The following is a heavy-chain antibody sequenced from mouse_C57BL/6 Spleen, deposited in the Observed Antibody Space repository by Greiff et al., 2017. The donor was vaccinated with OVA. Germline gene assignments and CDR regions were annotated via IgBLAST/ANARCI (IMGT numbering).Heavy chain of an antibody. Sequence: VKLQESGAELVKPGASVKISCKASGYAFSSYWMNWVKQRPGKGLEWIGQIYPGDGDTNYNGKFKGKATLTADKSSSTAYMQLSSLTSEDSAVYFCARYDYDDFLFDYWGQGTTLTVSS. V-gene: IGHV1-80*01. CDR3: ARYDYDDFLFDY. D-gene: IGHD2-4*01. J-gene: IGHJ2*01. CDR2: IYPGDGDT. CDR1: GYAFSSYW.